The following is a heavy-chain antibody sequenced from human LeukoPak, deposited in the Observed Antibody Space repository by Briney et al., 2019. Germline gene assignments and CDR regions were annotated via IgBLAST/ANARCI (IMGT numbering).Heavy chain of an antibody. CDR1: GFTFSDYW. J-gene: IGHJ4*02. V-gene: IGHV3-74*01. CDR3: ARIPIGFGALGNY. Sequence: GGSLRLSCAASGFTFSDYWMHWVRQAPGKGLVWVSGINSDGSTTSYADSVKGRFTISRGNAKNTLHLQMNSLRAEDTAFYHCARIPIGFGALGNYWGQGTLVTVSS. D-gene: IGHD3-10*01. CDR2: INSDGSTT.